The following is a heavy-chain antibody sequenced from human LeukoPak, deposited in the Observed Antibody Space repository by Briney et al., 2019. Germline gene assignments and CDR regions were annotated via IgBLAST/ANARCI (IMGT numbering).Heavy chain of an antibody. CDR1: GFTFSGSA. CDR2: VRSKANSYAT. J-gene: IGHJ4*02. CDR3: STLKEGY. V-gene: IGHV3-73*01. Sequence: GGSLRLSCAASGFTFSGSAMHWFRQASGKGLEWVGRVRSKANSYATSYAASVKGKFTISRDDSKNTAYLQMNSLETEDTAVYYCSTLKEGYWGQGTLVTVSS.